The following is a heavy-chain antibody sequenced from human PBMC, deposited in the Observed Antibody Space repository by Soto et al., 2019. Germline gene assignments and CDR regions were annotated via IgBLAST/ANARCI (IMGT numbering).Heavy chain of an antibody. CDR1: GYSFTSYW. Sequence: GESLKISCKGSGYSFTSYWISWVRQMPGKGLEWMGRIDPSDSYTNYSPSFQGHVTISADKSISTAYLQWSSLKASDTAMYYCARLTGYCSSTSCPGGYYYGMDVWGQGTTVTVSS. D-gene: IGHD2-2*01. J-gene: IGHJ6*02. CDR2: IDPSDSYT. V-gene: IGHV5-10-1*01. CDR3: ARLTGYCSSTSCPGGYYYGMDV.